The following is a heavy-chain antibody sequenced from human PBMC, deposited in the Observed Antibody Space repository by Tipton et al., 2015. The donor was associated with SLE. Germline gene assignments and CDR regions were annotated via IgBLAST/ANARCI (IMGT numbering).Heavy chain of an antibody. CDR2: VFHSGST. D-gene: IGHD2-8*01. CDR3: AVYAGFYQYYMDV. Sequence: TLSLTCAVYGGSFHHYFCSWIRQPPGKGRWWIGEVFHSGSTNYNPSPTSRVTISVDTSKNQISLKLSSVTAADTAVYFCAVYAGFYQYYMDVWGKGTTVTVSS. J-gene: IGHJ6*03. V-gene: IGHV4-34*12. CDR1: GGSFHHYF.